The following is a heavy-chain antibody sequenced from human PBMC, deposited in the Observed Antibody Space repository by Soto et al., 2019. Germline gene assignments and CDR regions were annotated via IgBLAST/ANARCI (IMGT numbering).Heavy chain of an antibody. CDR2: IYYSGDT. J-gene: IGHJ4*02. V-gene: IGHV4-59*02. Sequence: PSETLSLTCTGSGGSVSTYYWSWIRQHPGKGLEWIGYIYYSGDTQYNPSLKSRVTISLDTSKNQFSLKLNSVTAADTAVYYCARVESASWIDYWGQGTLVTVSS. CDR3: ARVESASWIDY. CDR1: GGSVSTYY. D-gene: IGHD2-2*01.